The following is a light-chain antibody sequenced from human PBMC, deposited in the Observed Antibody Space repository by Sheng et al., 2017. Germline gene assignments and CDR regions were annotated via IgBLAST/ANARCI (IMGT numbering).Light chain of an antibody. J-gene: IGKJ3*01. CDR1: QTISTY. CDR2: DAS. V-gene: IGKV3-11*01. Sequence: VLTQSPATLSLSPGDTATLSCRASQTISTYLAWYQQKPGQAPRLLIFDASNRASGIPARFSGSGYGTHFTLTITNLEPEDFAVYYCQQRGNWPPRTFGPGTKLD. CDR3: QQRGNWPPRT.